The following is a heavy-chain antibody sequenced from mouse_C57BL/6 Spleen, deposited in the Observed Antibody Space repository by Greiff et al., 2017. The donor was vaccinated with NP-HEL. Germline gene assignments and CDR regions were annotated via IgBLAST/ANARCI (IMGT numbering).Heavy chain of an antibody. CDR3: TRARRTGYFDY. Sequence: QVQLQQSGAELVRPGASVTLSCKASGYTFTDYEMHWVKQTPVHGLEWIGAIDPETGGTAYNQKFKGKAILTADKSSSTAYMELRSLTSEDSAVYYCTRARRTGYFDYWGQGTTLTVSS. V-gene: IGHV1-15*01. CDR2: IDPETGGT. J-gene: IGHJ2*01. CDR1: GYTFTDYE. D-gene: IGHD4-1*01.